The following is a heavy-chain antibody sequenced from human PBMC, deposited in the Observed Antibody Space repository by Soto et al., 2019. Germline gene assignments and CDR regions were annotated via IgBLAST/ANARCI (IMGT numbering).Heavy chain of an antibody. D-gene: IGHD6-13*01. J-gene: IGHJ4*02. V-gene: IGHV1-3*01. CDR1: GYTFTTYG. Sequence: VKVSCKTSGYTFTTYGITWVRQAPGQGLEWMGWINAGNGNTKYSQKFQGRVTITRDTSASTAYMELSSLRSEDTAVYYCANGEQQLVLVYWGQGTLVTVSS. CDR3: ANGEQQLVLVY. CDR2: INAGNGNT.